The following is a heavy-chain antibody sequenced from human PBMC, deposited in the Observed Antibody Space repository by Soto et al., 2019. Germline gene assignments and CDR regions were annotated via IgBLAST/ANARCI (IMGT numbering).Heavy chain of an antibody. CDR3: ARRRYSSSRTFYYYGMDV. J-gene: IGHJ6*02. D-gene: IGHD6-13*01. Sequence: QVQLVQSGAKVKKPGSSVKVSCKASGGTFSSYAISWVRQAPGQGLEWMGGIIPIFGTANYAQKFQGRVTITADESTSTAYMELSSLRSEDTAVYYCARRRYSSSRTFYYYGMDVWGQGTTVTVSS. CDR1: GGTFSSYA. CDR2: IIPIFGTA. V-gene: IGHV1-69*12.